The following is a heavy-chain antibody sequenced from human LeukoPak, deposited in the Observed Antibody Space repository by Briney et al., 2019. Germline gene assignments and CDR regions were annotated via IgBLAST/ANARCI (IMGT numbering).Heavy chain of an antibody. Sequence: SETLSLTCTVSGGSISSYYWSWIRQPPGKGLEWIGYIYYSGSTNYNPSLKSRVTISVDTSKNQFSLKLSSVTAADTAVYYCARDTYYYDSSGYWADYWGQGTLVTVSS. CDR3: ARDTYYYDSSGYWADY. CDR2: IYYSGST. V-gene: IGHV4-59*12. J-gene: IGHJ4*02. CDR1: GGSISSYY. D-gene: IGHD3-22*01.